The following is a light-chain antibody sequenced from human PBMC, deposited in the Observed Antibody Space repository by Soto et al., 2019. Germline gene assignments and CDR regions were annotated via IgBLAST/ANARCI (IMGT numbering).Light chain of an antibody. CDR2: DVD. J-gene: IGLJ1*01. CDR1: SSDVGRYNS. Sequence: QSALTQPASLSGTPGQSITISCTGTSSDVGRYNSVSWYQLHPGKAPRLVIFDVDYRPSGVSDRFSGSKSGNMASLTISGLQAEDEADYYCTSFTSSTNPYVFGTGTKVTVL. V-gene: IGLV2-14*03. CDR3: TSFTSSTNPYV.